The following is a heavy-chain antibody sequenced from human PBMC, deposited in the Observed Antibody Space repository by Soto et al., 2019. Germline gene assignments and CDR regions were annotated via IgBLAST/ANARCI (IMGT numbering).Heavy chain of an antibody. J-gene: IGHJ4*02. CDR3: ARLDRYCSAGSCFTSAY. CDR1: GYSFITYW. D-gene: IGHD2-15*01. CDR2: IHPGDSDT. Sequence: PGESLKISCKGSGYSFITYWTGWVRQMPGKGLEWMGIIHPGDSDTRYSPSFQGQLSISADKSISTAYLQWNSLKTSDTAMYYCARLDRYCSAGSCFTSAYWGQGTRVTVSS. V-gene: IGHV5-51*01.